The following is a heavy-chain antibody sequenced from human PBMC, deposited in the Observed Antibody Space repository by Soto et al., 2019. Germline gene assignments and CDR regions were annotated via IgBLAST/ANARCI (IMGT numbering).Heavy chain of an antibody. CDR2: IWHDGGNK. V-gene: IGHV3-33*01. CDR1: GFAFSSYG. J-gene: IGHJ4*02. D-gene: IGHD3-16*01. Sequence: GGSLRLSCAASGFAFSSYGMHWVRQAPGKGLEWVAFIWHDGGNKFYAESVKGRFTISRDNSKNTLYLQMTSLSAEDTAMYYCARDGDVNTGFGKDYWGQGTLVTVSS. CDR3: ARDGDVNTGFGKDY.